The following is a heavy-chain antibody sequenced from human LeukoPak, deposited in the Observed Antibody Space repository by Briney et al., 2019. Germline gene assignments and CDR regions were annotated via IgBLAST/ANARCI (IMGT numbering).Heavy chain of an antibody. J-gene: IGHJ5*02. Sequence: PSETLSLTCTVYGGSISGYYWGWIRQPPGKGLEWIRSIYYSGSTYYNPSLKSRVTISVDTSKNQFSLKLSSVTAADTAVYYCARDIAADTNWFDPWGQGTLVTVSS. CDR3: ARDIAADTNWFDP. V-gene: IGHV4-39*07. D-gene: IGHD6-13*01. CDR2: IYYSGST. CDR1: GGSISGYY.